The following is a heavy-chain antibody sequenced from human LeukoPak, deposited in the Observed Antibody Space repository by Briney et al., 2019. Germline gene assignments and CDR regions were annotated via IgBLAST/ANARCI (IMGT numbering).Heavy chain of an antibody. V-gene: IGHV4-38-2*02. CDR3: ARLEGATNSGYFDY. Sequence: PSETLSLTCTVSGYSIASGYYWGWIRQPPGKRLEWIGSIYENGNTFYNPSLKSRVTMSVTTSKNLFSLRLSSVTAADTAVYYCARLEGATNSGYFDYWGQGTLVIVSS. CDR1: GYSIASGYY. D-gene: IGHD1-26*01. J-gene: IGHJ4*02. CDR2: IYENGNT.